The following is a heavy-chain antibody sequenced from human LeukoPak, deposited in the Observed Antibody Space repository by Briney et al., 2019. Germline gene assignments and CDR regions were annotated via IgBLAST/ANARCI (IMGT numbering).Heavy chain of an antibody. J-gene: IGHJ3*02. D-gene: IGHD3-22*01. V-gene: IGHV3-73*01. Sequence: GGSLKLSCAASGFTFSGSAMHWVRQASGKGLEWVGRIRSKANSYATAYAASVKGRFTISRDNAKNSLYLQMNSLRAEDTALYYCAKDSGSGSVHDAFDIWGQGTMVTVSS. CDR3: AKDSGSGSVHDAFDI. CDR1: GFTFSGSA. CDR2: IRSKANSYAT.